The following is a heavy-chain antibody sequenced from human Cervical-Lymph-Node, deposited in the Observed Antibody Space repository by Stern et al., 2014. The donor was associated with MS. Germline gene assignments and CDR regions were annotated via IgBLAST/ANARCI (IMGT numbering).Heavy chain of an antibody. Sequence: DHLVESGPGLVKPSETLSLTCLISGGSISTYYWSCVRQPPVKGLEWIGYIYYSGNTNYNPSLNSRVVLSVDTSKNQFTLKLDSVTAGDTAVYYCARDDGYSGYDSWGQGTLVTVSS. CDR2: IYYSGNT. D-gene: IGHD5-12*01. CDR3: ARDDGYSGYDS. V-gene: IGHV4-59*01. J-gene: IGHJ4*02. CDR1: GGSISTYY.